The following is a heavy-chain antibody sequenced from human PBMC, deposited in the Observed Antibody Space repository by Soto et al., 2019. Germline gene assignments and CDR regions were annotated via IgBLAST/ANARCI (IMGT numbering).Heavy chain of an antibody. CDR2: IIPIFGTA. CDR1: GGTFSSYA. D-gene: IGHD3-10*01. Sequence: AASVKVSCKASGGTFSSYAISWVRQAPGQGLEWMGGIIPIFGTANYAQKFQGRVTITADESTSTAYMELSSLRSEDTAVYYCAIITMVRGVPGSFDYWGQGTLVTVSS. CDR3: AIITMVRGVPGSFDY. J-gene: IGHJ4*02. V-gene: IGHV1-69*13.